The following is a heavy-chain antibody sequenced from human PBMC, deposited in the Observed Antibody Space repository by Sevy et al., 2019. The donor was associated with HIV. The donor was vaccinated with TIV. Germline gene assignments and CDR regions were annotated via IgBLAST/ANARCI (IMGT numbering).Heavy chain of an antibody. Sequence: ASVKVSCKASGYTFTAYFLHWVRQAPGQGLEWMGRISPNSGGTNFAPKFQGRVTMTRDTSSNTAYMELTSLKSDDTALYYCARASGPTVGAYFDYWVQGTLVTVSS. V-gene: IGHV1-2*06. J-gene: IGHJ4*02. CDR2: ISPNSGGT. CDR3: ARASGPTVGAYFDY. D-gene: IGHD3-10*01. CDR1: GYTFTAYF.